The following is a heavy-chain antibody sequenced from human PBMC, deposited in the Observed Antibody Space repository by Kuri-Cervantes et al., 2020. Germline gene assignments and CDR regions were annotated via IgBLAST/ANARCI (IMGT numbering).Heavy chain of an antibody. Sequence: ASVKVSCKVSGYTLTELSMHWVRQAPGKGPEWMGGFDPEAGETIYAQKFQGRVTMTEDTSTDTAYMELSSLRSEDTAVYYCARVFSSGRAWYETHQPEYFDYWGQGTLVTVSS. CDR3: ARVFSSGRAWYETHQPEYFDY. J-gene: IGHJ4*02. D-gene: IGHD3-10*01. V-gene: IGHV1-24*01. CDR2: FDPEAGET. CDR1: GYTLTELS.